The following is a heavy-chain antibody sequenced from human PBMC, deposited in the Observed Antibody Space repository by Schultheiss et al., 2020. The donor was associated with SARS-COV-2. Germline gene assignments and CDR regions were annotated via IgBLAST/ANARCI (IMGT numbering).Heavy chain of an antibody. J-gene: IGHJ6*02. Sequence: GGSLRLSCKASGYTFTGYYMHWVRQAPGQGLEWMGWINPNSGGTNYAQKFQGRVTMTRDTSISTAYMELSRLRSDDTAVYYCARDSPETVTTDYYGMDVWGQGTTVTVSS. D-gene: IGHD4-17*01. CDR1: GYTFTGYY. V-gene: IGHV1-2*02. CDR2: INPNSGGT. CDR3: ARDSPETVTTDYYGMDV.